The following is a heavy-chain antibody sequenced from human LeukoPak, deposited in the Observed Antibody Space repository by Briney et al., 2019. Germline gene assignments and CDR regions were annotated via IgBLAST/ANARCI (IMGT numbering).Heavy chain of an antibody. CDR2: ISTYNGNT. D-gene: IGHD6-19*01. V-gene: IGHV1-18*01. CDR3: ARSSLAVAGSVFDY. Sequence: ASVKVSCKASGYTFTSYGISWVRQAPGQGLEWMGWISTYNGNTNYAQKLQGRVSMTTDTSTSTAYMELWSLRSDDTAVYYCARSSLAVAGSVFDYWGQGTLVTVS. CDR1: GYTFTSYG. J-gene: IGHJ4*02.